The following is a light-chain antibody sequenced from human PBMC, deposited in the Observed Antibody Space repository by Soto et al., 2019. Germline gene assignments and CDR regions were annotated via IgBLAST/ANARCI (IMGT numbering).Light chain of an antibody. J-gene: IGLJ1*01. V-gene: IGLV2-14*03. Sequence: QSALTQPASVSGSPGQSVTISCTGTSSDVGGYNYVSWYQQHPGKVPKLMIYDVSDRPSGVSNRFSGSKSGNTASLTISGLQAEDEAAYYCGSFTGSTSYVFGSGTKLTVL. CDR2: DVS. CDR1: SSDVGGYNY. CDR3: GSFTGSTSYV.